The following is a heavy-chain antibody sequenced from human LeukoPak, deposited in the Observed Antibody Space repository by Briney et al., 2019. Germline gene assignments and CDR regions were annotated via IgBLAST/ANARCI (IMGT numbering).Heavy chain of an antibody. J-gene: IGHJ6*02. CDR2: ISSDSKT. V-gene: IGHV3-66*01. D-gene: IGHD3-10*02. CDR3: VTDQQWRIYSGRFYPQAKAYYYYAMDV. Sequence: GGSLRLSCAASGIAVSDNYMGWVRQAPGKGLEWVSVISSDSKTDHADSVKGKFTISRDNSKNTVSLQMNILRAEDTAVYYCVTDQQWRIYSGRFYPQAKAYYYYAMDVWGQGTTVSVSS. CDR1: GIAVSDNY.